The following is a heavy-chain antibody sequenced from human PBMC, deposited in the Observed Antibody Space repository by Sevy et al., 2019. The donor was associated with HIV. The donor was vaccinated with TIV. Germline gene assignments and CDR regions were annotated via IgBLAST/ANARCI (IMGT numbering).Heavy chain of an antibody. CDR3: ARGGYYDTSGYYSHFFDY. D-gene: IGHD3-22*01. J-gene: IGHJ4*02. CDR2: LDHSGST. V-gene: IGHV4-38-2*01. CDR1: GYSITSGYN. Sequence: SETLSLACAVSGYSITSGYNWGWIRQPPGKGLGWIGSLDHSGSTSFSASLRSRASISVDTSKNQFSLKLTSVTASDTAVYFCARGGYYDTSGYYSHFFDYWGQGTLVTVSS.